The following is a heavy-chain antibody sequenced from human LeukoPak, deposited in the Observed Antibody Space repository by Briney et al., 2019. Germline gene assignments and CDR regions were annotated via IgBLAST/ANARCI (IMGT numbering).Heavy chain of an antibody. V-gene: IGHV4-59*08. CDR3: ARHGRRVTSSWFDP. CDR1: GGSISNYY. CDR2: IFYSGST. D-gene: IGHD2-21*02. J-gene: IGHJ5*02. Sequence: SETLSLTCTVSGGSISNYYWSWIRQPPGKGLEYIGYIFYSGSTNYNPSLKSRVTISVDTSKNQFSLRLTSVTAADTAVYYCARHGRRVTSSWFDPWGQGTLVTVSS.